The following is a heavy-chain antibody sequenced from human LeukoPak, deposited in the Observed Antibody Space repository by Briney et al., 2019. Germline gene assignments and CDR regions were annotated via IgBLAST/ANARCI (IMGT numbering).Heavy chain of an antibody. J-gene: IGHJ4*02. CDR3: AREATVYYGSGSYLF. CDR2: ISAYNGNT. D-gene: IGHD3-10*01. V-gene: IGHV1-18*01. CDR1: GYTFTSYG. Sequence: ASVRVSCKASGYTFTSYGISWVRQAPGQGLEWMGWISAYNGNTNYAQKLQGRVTMTTDTSTSTAYMELRSLRSDDTAVYYCAREATVYYGSGSYLFWGQGTLVTVSS.